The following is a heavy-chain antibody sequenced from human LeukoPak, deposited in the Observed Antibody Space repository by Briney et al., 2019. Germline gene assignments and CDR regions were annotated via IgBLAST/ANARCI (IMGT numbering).Heavy chain of an antibody. Sequence: PGESLKISCKGSGYSFTSYWISWVRQMPGKGLEWMGRIDPSDSYTNYSPSFQGHVTISADKSISTAYLQWSSLKASDTATYYCDSHYYDSSGYYYADYWGQGTLVTVSS. CDR2: IDPSDSYT. J-gene: IGHJ4*02. CDR1: GYSFTSYW. D-gene: IGHD3-22*01. V-gene: IGHV5-10-1*01. CDR3: DSHYYDSSGYYYADY.